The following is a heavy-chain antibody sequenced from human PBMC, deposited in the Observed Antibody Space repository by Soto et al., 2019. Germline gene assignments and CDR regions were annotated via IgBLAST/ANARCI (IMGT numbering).Heavy chain of an antibody. D-gene: IGHD4-17*01. CDR3: ARLLGYGDYSWGFDP. J-gene: IGHJ5*02. CDR2: ISAYNGNT. Sequence: ASVKVSCKASGYTFTSYGISWVRQAPGQGLEWMGWISAYNGNTNYAQKLQGRVTMTTDTSTSTAYMELRSLRSDDTAVYYCARLLGYGDYSWGFDPWGQGTLVTVSS. V-gene: IGHV1-18*01. CDR1: GYTFTSYG.